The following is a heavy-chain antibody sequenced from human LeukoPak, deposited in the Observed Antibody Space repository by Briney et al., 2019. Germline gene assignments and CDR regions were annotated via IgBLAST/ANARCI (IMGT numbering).Heavy chain of an antibody. CDR1: GFTFDDYG. J-gene: IGHJ6*03. D-gene: IGHD2-21*02. CDR2: INWNGGRT. CDR3: ARDFLYCGGDCPPGGYYMDV. Sequence: PGGSLRLSCAASGFTFDDYGMSWVRQAPGKGLEWVSGINWNGGRTGYADSVKGRFTISRDNAKNSLYLQMNSLRAEDTALYYCARDFLYCGGDCPPGGYYMDVWGKGTTVTVSS. V-gene: IGHV3-20*04.